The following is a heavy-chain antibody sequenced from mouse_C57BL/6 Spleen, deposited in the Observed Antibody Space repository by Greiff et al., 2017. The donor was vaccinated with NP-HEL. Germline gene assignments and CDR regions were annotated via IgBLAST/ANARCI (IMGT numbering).Heavy chain of an antibody. CDR2: INPSSGYT. Sequence: QVQLQQSGAELAKPGASVKLSCKASGYTFTSYWMHWVKQRPGQGLEWIGYINPSSGYTKYNQKFKDKATLTADKYSSTAYMQLSSLTYEDSAVYYCARGGGSQTWFAYWGQGTLVTVSA. D-gene: IGHD1-1*02. CDR1: GYTFTSYW. V-gene: IGHV1-7*01. CDR3: ARGGGSQTWFAY. J-gene: IGHJ3*01.